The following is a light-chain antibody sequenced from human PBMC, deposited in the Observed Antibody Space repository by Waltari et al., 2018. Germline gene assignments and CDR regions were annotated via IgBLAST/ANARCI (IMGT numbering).Light chain of an antibody. Sequence: QSVLTQPPSASGTPGQGVTISCSASSSNICSNTVRWYQQFPGTAPRLLMHNDNQRPSGVPDRFSGSKSGTSASLAISGLQSEDEAHYFCAAWDDSLNGRVFGGGTKVTVL. V-gene: IGLV1-44*01. CDR1: SSNICSNT. J-gene: IGLJ3*02. CDR3: AAWDDSLNGRV. CDR2: NDN.